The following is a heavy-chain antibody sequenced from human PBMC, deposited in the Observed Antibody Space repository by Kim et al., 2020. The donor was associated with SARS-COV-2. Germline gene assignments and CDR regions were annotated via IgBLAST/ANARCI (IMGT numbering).Heavy chain of an antibody. J-gene: IGHJ6*02. CDR2: INHSGST. D-gene: IGHD6-13*01. CDR1: GGSFSGYY. V-gene: IGHV4-34*01. Sequence: SETLSLTCAVYGGSFSGYYWSWIRQPPGKGLEWIGEINHSGSTNYNPSLKSRVTISVDTSKNQFSLKLSSVTAADTAVYYCARPLYSSSWYAYYYGMDVWGQGTTVTVSS. CDR3: ARPLYSSSWYAYYYGMDV.